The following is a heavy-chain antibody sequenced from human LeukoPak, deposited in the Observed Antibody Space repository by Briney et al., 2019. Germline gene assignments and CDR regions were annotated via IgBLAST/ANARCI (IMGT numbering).Heavy chain of an antibody. CDR2: ISGNGDIT. V-gene: IGHV3-23*01. Sequence: GGSLRLSCAASRFTFNTYAVNWVRRAPGKGLEWVSAISGNGDITYYADSVRGRFTISRDNSKNTLYLQMNSLRAEDTAVYYCARVKRDCSGGTCYCYDYWGQGTLVTVSS. CDR1: RFTFNTYA. D-gene: IGHD2-15*01. J-gene: IGHJ4*02. CDR3: ARVKRDCSGGTCYCYDY.